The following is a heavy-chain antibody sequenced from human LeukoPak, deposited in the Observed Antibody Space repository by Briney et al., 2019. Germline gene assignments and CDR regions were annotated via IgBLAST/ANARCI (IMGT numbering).Heavy chain of an antibody. CDR3: ARVLDYLGYFDY. J-gene: IGHJ4*02. Sequence: PSETLSLTCTASGGSISSYYWSWIRQPPGKGLEWIGYIYYSGSTNYNPSLKSRVTISVDTSKNQFSLKLSSVTAADTAVYYCARVLDYLGYFDYWGQGTLVTVSS. D-gene: IGHD4/OR15-4a*01. V-gene: IGHV4-59*01. CDR2: IYYSGST. CDR1: GGSISSYY.